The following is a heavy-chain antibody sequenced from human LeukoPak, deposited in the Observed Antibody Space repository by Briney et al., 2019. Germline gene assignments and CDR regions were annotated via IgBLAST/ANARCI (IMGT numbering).Heavy chain of an antibody. J-gene: IGHJ4*02. CDR1: GFTFSTYW. CDR3: ARDAYTAASDS. V-gene: IGHV3-7*01. Sequence: PGGSLRLSCAASGFTFSTYWMTWVRQAPGKGLEWVANIKHGGTEKYYMDSVRGRFTISRDDAKNSLYLQMSSLRAEDTAVYHCARDAYTAASDSWGQGTLVTVSS. D-gene: IGHD2-21*01. CDR2: IKHGGTEK.